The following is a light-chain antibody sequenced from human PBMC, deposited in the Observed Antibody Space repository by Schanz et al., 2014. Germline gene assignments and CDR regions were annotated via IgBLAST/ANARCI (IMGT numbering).Light chain of an antibody. V-gene: IGKV3-15*01. CDR2: GAS. Sequence: EIVMTQSPATLSVSPGERATLSCRASQSVSSNLAWYQQKPGQAPRLLIYGASTRATGIPARFSGSGSGTDFTLTISRLEPEDFAVYYCQQRSNWPPFFTFGQGTRLEIK. J-gene: IGKJ5*01. CDR1: QSVSSN. CDR3: QQRSNWPPFFT.